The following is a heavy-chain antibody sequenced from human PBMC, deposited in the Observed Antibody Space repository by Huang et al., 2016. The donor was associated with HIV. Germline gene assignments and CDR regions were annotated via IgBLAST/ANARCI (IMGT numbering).Heavy chain of an antibody. J-gene: IGHJ4*02. CDR3: TRDGVAPDEEFDY. Sequence: QVQLVQSGAEVKKPGASVKVSCKPSGYTFADYFIHWVRQAPGQGLEWMAGLKPNNGATKYAQKFLGRVTVTGDTSINTANMEFSGLTSDDTANYYCTRDGVAPDEEFDYWGQGTLIIVSS. CDR2: LKPNNGAT. V-gene: IGHV1-2*02. D-gene: IGHD5-12*01. CDR1: GYTFADYF.